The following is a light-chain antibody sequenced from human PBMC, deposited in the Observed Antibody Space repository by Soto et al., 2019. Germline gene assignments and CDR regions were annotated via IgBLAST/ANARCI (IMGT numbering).Light chain of an antibody. Sequence: QSVLTQPPSASGTPGQRVTISCSGSSSNIGSNTVNWYQQLPGTAPKLLIYSNIHRPSGVPDRFSGSKSGTSASLAVSGLQSDDEADYYCATWDDSLNGPVFGGGTKLTVL. CDR1: SSNIGSNT. V-gene: IGLV1-44*01. CDR2: SNI. CDR3: ATWDDSLNGPV. J-gene: IGLJ2*01.